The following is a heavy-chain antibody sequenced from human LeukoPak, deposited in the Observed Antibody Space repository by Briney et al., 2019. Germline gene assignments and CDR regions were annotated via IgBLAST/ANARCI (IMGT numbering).Heavy chain of an antibody. V-gene: IGHV3-64*01. CDR3: ARGSSMAVATPLGY. CDR2: ISSNGGST. J-gene: IGHJ4*02. CDR1: GFTFSSYA. D-gene: IGHD3-16*01. Sequence: GGSLRLSCAASGFTFSSYAMHWVRQAPGKGLEYVSAISSNGGSTYYANSVKGRFTISRDNSKNTLYLQMGSLRAENMAVYYCARGSSMAVATPLGYWGQGTLVTVSS.